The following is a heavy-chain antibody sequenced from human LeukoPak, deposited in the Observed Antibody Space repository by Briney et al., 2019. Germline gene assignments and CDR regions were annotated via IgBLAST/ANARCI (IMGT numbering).Heavy chain of an antibody. CDR2: ISSSGTI. V-gene: IGHV3-48*01. CDR1: GFTFSTYS. J-gene: IGHJ4*02. CDR3: ASDFH. Sequence: PGGSLRLSCAASGFTFSTYSMNWVRQAPGKGLEWVSYISSSGTIYYADSVKGRFTISRDNAKNSLYLQMNSLRADDTAVYYCASDFHWGQGTLVTVSS.